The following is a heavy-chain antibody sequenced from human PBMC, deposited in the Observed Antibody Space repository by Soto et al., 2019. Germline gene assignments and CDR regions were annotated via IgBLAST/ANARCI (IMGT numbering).Heavy chain of an antibody. CDR3: ASHSFTMVRGIIGSPVDI. V-gene: IGHV1-18*01. D-gene: IGHD3-10*01. CDR1: GFTFSTYG. J-gene: IGHJ3*02. CDR2: IFVSNGST. Sequence: QVLLVQSGAEVKKPGASVRVSCKASGFTFSTYGISWVRQAPGQGLEWMGRIFVSNGSTHYAQNYQVRLTMTTERSTSIAYMELRSLRSDDTAVYYCASHSFTMVRGIIGSPVDIWGQGTMITVSS.